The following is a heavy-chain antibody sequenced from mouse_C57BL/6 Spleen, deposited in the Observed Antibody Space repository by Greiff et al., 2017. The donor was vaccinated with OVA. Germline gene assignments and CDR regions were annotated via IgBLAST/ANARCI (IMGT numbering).Heavy chain of an antibody. Sequence: EVQVVESGGGLVQPGGSMKLSCAASGFTFSDAWMDWVRQSPEQGLEWVAEIRNKANNPATYYAVYVKGRFTISRDDSKSSVYLQMNSLRAEDTGIYYVTRSDGYLDRAYAMDYWGQGTSVTVSS. V-gene: IGHV6-6*01. CDR1: GFTFSDAW. J-gene: IGHJ4*01. CDR2: IRNKANNPAT. D-gene: IGHD2-3*01. CDR3: TRSDGYLDRAYAMDY.